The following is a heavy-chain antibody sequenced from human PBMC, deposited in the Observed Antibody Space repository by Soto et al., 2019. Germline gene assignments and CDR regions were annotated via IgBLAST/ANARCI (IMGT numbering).Heavy chain of an antibody. CDR2: ISGSGVST. CDR3: AKNQGYCSSTSCYNSWYGMDV. D-gene: IGHD2-2*02. J-gene: IGHJ6*02. Sequence: GSLRLSCAASGFTFSSYAMSLVRQAPGKGLEWVSAISGSGVSTYYADSVKGRFTISRDNSKNTLYLQMNSLRAEDTAVYYCAKNQGYCSSTSCYNSWYGMDVWGQGTTVTVSS. V-gene: IGHV3-23*01. CDR1: GFTFSSYA.